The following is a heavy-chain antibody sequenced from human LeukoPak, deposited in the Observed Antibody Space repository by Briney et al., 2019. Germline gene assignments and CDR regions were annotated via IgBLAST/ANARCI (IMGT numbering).Heavy chain of an antibody. CDR1: GGSISSGGYS. J-gene: IGHJ4*02. Sequence: SQTLSLTCAVSGGSISSGGYSWSWIRQPPGKDLEWIGYIYHSGSTYYNPSLKSRVTISVDRSKNQFFLKLSSVTAADTAVYYCARENRAMAPAYYFDYWGQGTLVTVSS. CDR2: IYHSGST. V-gene: IGHV4-30-2*01. D-gene: IGHD5-18*01. CDR3: ARENRAMAPAYYFDY.